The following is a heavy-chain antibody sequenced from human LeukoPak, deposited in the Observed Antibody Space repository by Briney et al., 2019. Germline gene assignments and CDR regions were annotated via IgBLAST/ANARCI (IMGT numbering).Heavy chain of an antibody. CDR2: IYYSGST. J-gene: IGHJ4*02. CDR3: ARRGSVRHFDY. CDR1: GGSISSSSYY. V-gene: IGHV4-39*07. Sequence: PSETLSLTCTVSGGSISSSSYYWGWIRQPPGKGLEWIGSIYYSGSTYYNPSLKSRVTISVDTSKNQFSLKLSSVTAADTAVYYCARRGSVRHFDYWGQGTLVTVSS. D-gene: IGHD4-17*01.